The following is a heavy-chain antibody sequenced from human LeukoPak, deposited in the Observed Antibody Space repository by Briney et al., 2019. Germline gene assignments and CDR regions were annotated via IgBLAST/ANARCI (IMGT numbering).Heavy chain of an antibody. Sequence: PSETLSLTCNVSGYSITSGYYWAWIRQPPGKGLEWIGSIYYGGSSYYNPSLEGRLSISGDTSNNQFSLKLSSVTAADTAVYYCARDFRGGYDFWSGYYTPYYFDYWGQGTLVTVSP. D-gene: IGHD3-3*01. CDR3: ARDFRGGYDFWSGYYTPYYFDY. J-gene: IGHJ4*02. CDR2: IYYGGSS. V-gene: IGHV4-38-2*02. CDR1: GYSITSGYY.